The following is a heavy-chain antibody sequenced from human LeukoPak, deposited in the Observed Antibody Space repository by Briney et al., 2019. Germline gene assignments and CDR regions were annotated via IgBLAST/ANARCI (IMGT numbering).Heavy chain of an antibody. D-gene: IGHD3-22*01. CDR1: GFTFSSYE. V-gene: IGHV3-30*02. CDR2: IRYDGSNK. Sequence: GGSLRLSCAASGFTFSSYEMNWVRQAPGKGLEWVAFIRYDGSNKYYADSVKGRFTISRDNSKNTLYLQMNSLRAEDTAVYYCAKDAGYYDSSGYYYWGQGTLVTVSS. J-gene: IGHJ4*02. CDR3: AKDAGYYDSSGYYY.